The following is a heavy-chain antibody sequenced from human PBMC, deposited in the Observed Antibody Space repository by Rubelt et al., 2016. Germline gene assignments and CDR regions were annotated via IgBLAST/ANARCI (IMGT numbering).Heavy chain of an antibody. J-gene: IGHJ4*02. D-gene: IGHD2-15*01. CDR1: GFTFSSYG. V-gene: IGHV3-30*03. Sequence: VESGGGVVQPGRSLRLSCAASGFTFSSYGMHWVRQAPGKGLEWVAVISYDGSNKYYADSVKGRFTISRDNSKNTLYLQMNSLRAEDTAVYYCARDFGYCSGGSCHTRLDYWGQGTLVTVSS. CDR2: ISYDGSNK. CDR3: ARDFGYCSGGSCHTRLDY.